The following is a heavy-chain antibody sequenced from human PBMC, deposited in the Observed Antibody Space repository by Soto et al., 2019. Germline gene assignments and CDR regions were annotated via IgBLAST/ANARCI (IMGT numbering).Heavy chain of an antibody. CDR3: ARNLTTVTTSYAFDI. Sequence: SETLSLTCAVSGGSISSSNWWSWVRQPPGKGLEWIGEIYHSGSTNYNPSLKSRVTISVDTSKNQFSLKLSSVTAADTAVYFFARNLTTVTTSYAFDIWGQGTMVTVSS. CDR1: GGSISSSNW. CDR2: IYHSGST. V-gene: IGHV4-4*02. J-gene: IGHJ3*02. D-gene: IGHD4-17*01.